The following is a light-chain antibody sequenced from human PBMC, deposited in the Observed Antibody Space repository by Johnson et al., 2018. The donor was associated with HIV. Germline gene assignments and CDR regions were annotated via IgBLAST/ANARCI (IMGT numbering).Light chain of an antibody. CDR3: GALDSSLSGFV. CDR1: SSNIGSNY. V-gene: IGLV1-51*01. CDR2: DSN. Sequence: QSVLTHPPSLSATPGQNITISCSGNSSNIGSNYVSWYQQLPGTAPKLLIYDSNKRPSGIPDRFSGSKSGTSATMGITGLHTGDEADDYCGALDSSLSGFVFGTGTMVTVL. J-gene: IGLJ1*01.